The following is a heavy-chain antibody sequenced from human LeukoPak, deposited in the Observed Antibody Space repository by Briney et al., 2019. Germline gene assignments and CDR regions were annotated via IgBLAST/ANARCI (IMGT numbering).Heavy chain of an antibody. CDR2: IIPNFGTA. J-gene: IGHJ3*02. D-gene: IGHD2-2*01. Sequence: ASVKVSCKASGGTFSSYAMSWVRQAPGQGLESMRGIIPNFGTANYAQKFQGRVSINTYQSTSTAYMALSSLRYEDTAVYYCARDLLRYCSSTSCTHDDFDIWGQGTMVTVSS. CDR3: ARDLLRYCSSTSCTHDDFDI. V-gene: IGHV1-69*05. CDR1: GGTFSSYA.